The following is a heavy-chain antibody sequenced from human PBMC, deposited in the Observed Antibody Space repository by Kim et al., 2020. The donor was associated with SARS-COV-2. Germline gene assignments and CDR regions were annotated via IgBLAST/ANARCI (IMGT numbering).Heavy chain of an antibody. CDR1: GGSITSYY. D-gene: IGHD4-17*01. CDR3: ARVGPKGTYGVYYNDAFDI. Sequence: SETLSLTCTVSGGSITSYYWSWVRQPPGKGLEWIGYIYYSGSTNYNPSLKSRVTISVDTSKNQFSLNLSSVTAADTAVYYCARVGPKGTYGVYYNDAFDIWGQGTMVTVPS. J-gene: IGHJ3*02. CDR2: IYYSGST. V-gene: IGHV4-59*13.